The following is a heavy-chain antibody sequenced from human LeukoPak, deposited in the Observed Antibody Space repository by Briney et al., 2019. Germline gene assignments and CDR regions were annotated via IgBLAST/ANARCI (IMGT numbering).Heavy chain of an antibody. CDR3: ARDSYYYGPGAYFDY. J-gene: IGHJ4*02. D-gene: IGHD3-10*01. Sequence: ASVKVSCKASGYTFTSYGISWVRQAPGQGLEWMGWISAYNGNTNYAQKLQGRVTMTTDTSTSTAYMELRSLRSDDTAVYYRARDSYYYGPGAYFDYWGQGTLVTVSS. CDR1: GYTFTSYG. V-gene: IGHV1-18*04. CDR2: ISAYNGNT.